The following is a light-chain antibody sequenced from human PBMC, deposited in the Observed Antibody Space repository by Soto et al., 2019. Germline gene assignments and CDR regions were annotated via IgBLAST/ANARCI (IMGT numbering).Light chain of an antibody. Sequence: QSALTQPASVSGSPGQSITISCTGSSSDIGTYNLVSWYRHHPGKAPKLIIYEVSLRPSGISYRFSASKSGNTASLTISWLQAEDEADYHCCSYAGSDTWVFGGGTKLTVL. CDR2: EVS. J-gene: IGLJ2*01. CDR1: SSDIGTYNL. CDR3: CSYAGSDTWV. V-gene: IGLV2-23*02.